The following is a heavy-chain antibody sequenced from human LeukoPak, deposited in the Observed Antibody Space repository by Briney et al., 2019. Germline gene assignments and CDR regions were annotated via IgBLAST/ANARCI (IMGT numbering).Heavy chain of an antibody. CDR2: IYHSGST. CDR1: GYSISSGYY. Sequence: PSETLSLTCTVSGYSISSGYYWGWIRQPPGKGLEWIGSIYHSGSTYYNPSLKSRVTISVDTSKNQFSLKLSSVTAADTAVYYCARDGDGYNPKPPDYWGQGTLVTLSS. J-gene: IGHJ4*02. V-gene: IGHV4-38-2*02. CDR3: ARDGDGYNPKPPDY. D-gene: IGHD5-24*01.